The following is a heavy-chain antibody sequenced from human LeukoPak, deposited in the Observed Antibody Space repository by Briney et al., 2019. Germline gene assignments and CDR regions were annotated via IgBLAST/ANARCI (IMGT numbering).Heavy chain of an antibody. CDR1: GFTFSSYG. D-gene: IGHD3-3*02. Sequence: AGRSLRLSCAASGFTFSSYGMHWVRQAPGKGLEWVAVISYDGSNKYYADSVKGRFTISRDNSKNTLYLQMNSLRAEDTAVFYCAKDFSGRGAFDIWGQGTMVTVSS. J-gene: IGHJ3*02. CDR2: ISYDGSNK. CDR3: AKDFSGRGAFDI. V-gene: IGHV3-30*18.